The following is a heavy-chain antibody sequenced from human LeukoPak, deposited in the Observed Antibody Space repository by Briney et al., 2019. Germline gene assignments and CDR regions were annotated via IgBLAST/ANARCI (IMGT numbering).Heavy chain of an antibody. V-gene: IGHV1-24*01. Sequence: ASVKVSCKVSGYTLTELSMHWVRQAPGKGLEWMGGFDPEDGETIYAQKFQGRVTMTEDTSTDTAYMELSSLRSEDTAVYYCATDLMVGYCSSTSCYHAFDIWGQGTMVTVSS. J-gene: IGHJ3*02. D-gene: IGHD2-2*01. CDR2: FDPEDGET. CDR1: GYTLTELS. CDR3: ATDLMVGYCSSTSCYHAFDI.